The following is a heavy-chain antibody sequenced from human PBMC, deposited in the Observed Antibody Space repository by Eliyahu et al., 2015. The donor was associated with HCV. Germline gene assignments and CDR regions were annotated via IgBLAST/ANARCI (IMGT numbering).Heavy chain of an antibody. D-gene: IGHD2-15*01. V-gene: IGHV3-30-3*01. CDR2: ISHDGSNK. CDR3: TRGGCSGGACSFGSNDDY. Sequence: QVQLVESGGGVVQPGRSLRLSCAASGFPFNNFYMHWVRQAPGKELEWVAVISHDGSNKYYADSVKGRFTISRDNSKNTLFLQMNSLRVEDTALYYCTRGGCSGGACSFGSNDDYWGQGTLVTVSS. CDR1: GFPFNNFY. J-gene: IGHJ4*02.